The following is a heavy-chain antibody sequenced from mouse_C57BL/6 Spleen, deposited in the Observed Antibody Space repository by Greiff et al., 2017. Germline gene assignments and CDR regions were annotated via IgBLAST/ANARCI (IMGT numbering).Heavy chain of an antibody. CDR1: GYTFTSYG. V-gene: IGHV1-81*01. J-gene: IGHJ4*01. Sequence: VKLQQSGAELARPGASVKLSCKASGYTFTSYGISWVQQTTGQSLEWIGEIYPRSGNTYYNEKFKGKATLTADKSSSTAYMELRSLTSEDAAVYFCARGDYASMDYWGQGTSVTVSS. CDR2: IYPRSGNT. CDR3: ARGDYASMDY. D-gene: IGHD1-1*02.